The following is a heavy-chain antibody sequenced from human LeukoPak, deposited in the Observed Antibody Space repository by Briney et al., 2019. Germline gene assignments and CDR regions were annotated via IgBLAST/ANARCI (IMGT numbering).Heavy chain of an antibody. D-gene: IGHD3-9*01. CDR3: GRGDDWLLYGGKWFDP. Sequence: ASANVSCKASGYTFTSYDINGVRRATGQGLEWMGWMNPNSGNAGYPQKFQCRVTMPMNTSISTAYMELRSVRSEETAVYYCGRGDDWLLYGGKWFDPWGEGTLVTVSS. V-gene: IGHV1-8*01. CDR2: MNPNSGNA. J-gene: IGHJ5*02. CDR1: GYTFTSYD.